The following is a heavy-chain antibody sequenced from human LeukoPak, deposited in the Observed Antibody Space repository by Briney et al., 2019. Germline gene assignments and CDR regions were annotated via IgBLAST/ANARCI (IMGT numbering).Heavy chain of an antibody. J-gene: IGHJ4*02. CDR2: IYTGGGR. Sequence: GGSLRLSCAASGFTVSSYYMNWVRQAPGKELEWVSVIYTGGGRYYADSVKGRFTISRDNSKNTLYLQMNSLRAEDTAVYYCAKALHRYCSSTSCYAGFDYWGQGTLVTVSS. V-gene: IGHV3-53*01. CDR1: GFTVSSYY. D-gene: IGHD2-2*01. CDR3: AKALHRYCSSTSCYAGFDY.